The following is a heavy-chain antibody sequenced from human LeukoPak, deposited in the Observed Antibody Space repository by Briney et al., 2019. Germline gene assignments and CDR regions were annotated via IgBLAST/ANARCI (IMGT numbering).Heavy chain of an antibody. Sequence: GGSLRLSCAASGFTFSSYWMSWVRQAPGKGLEWVANIKQDGSEKYYVDSVKGRFPISRDNAKNSLSLQMNSLRAEDTAVYYCARDNHYGSGSYYNSSPYYYYYGMDVWGQGTTVTVSS. CDR1: GFTFSSYW. CDR2: IKQDGSEK. CDR3: ARDNHYGSGSYYNSSPYYYYYGMDV. V-gene: IGHV3-7*01. J-gene: IGHJ6*02. D-gene: IGHD3-10*01.